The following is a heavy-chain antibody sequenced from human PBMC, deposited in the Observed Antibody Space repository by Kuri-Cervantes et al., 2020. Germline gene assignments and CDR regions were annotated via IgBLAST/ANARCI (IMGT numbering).Heavy chain of an antibody. CDR3: ARDSGSYSTYGMDV. CDR1: GFTFSSYA. V-gene: IGHV3-30-3*01. CDR2: ISYDGNNK. J-gene: IGHJ6*02. D-gene: IGHD1-26*01. Sequence: GESLKISCAASGFTFSSYAMHWVRQAPGKGLEWVAVISYDGNNKYYADSVKGRFTISRDNSKNTLYLQMNSLRAEDTAVYYCARDSGSYSTYGMDVWGQGTTVTVSS.